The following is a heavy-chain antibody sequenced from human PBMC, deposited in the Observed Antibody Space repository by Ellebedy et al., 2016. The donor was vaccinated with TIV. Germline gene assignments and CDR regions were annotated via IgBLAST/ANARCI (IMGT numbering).Heavy chain of an antibody. CDR3: VRDRPHSCFDP. D-gene: IGHD1-14*01. Sequence: GESLKISCAASGFTFSSYSMNWVRQAPGKGLEWVSGIAWRSDAIGYADSVKGRFTVSRDNAKNMVYLQMNGLRAEDSAVYYCVRDRPHSCFDPWGQGTLVTVSS. V-gene: IGHV3-21*01. CDR1: GFTFSSYS. CDR2: IAWRSDAI. J-gene: IGHJ5*02.